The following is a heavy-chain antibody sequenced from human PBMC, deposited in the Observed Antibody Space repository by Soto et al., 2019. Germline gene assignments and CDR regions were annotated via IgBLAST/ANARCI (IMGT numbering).Heavy chain of an antibody. D-gene: IGHD6-13*01. V-gene: IGHV3-23*01. CDR3: AKGGKPEGFDP. CDR2: TSGSGEAT. J-gene: IGHJ5*02. Sequence: GGSLRLSCAASGFTFSSYAMSWVRQGPGKGLEWVAATSGSGEATYYADSVKGRFTISRDNSRNTLYLQMNSLRAEDTAVYYCAKGGKPEGFDPWGQGTLVTVSS. CDR1: GFTFSSYA.